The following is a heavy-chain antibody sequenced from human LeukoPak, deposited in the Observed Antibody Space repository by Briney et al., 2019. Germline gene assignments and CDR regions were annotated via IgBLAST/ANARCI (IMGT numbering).Heavy chain of an antibody. D-gene: IGHD3-22*01. J-gene: IGHJ1*01. CDR3: ARESEYYYYDASGYYPVYFHH. CDR1: GFTFSSYS. V-gene: IGHV3-48*02. Sequence: PGGSLRLSCAGSGFTFSSYSMNWVRQAPGKGLEWVSYISSSSTTIYYADSVKGRFTISRDNAENSLYLQMNSLRDEDTAVYYCARESEYYYYDASGYYPVYFHHWGQGTLVTVSS. CDR2: ISSSSTTI.